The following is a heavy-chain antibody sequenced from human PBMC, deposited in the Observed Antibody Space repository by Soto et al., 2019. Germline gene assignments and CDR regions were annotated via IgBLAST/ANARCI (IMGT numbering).Heavy chain of an antibody. CDR3: ARDQYSSGWFNWFDP. D-gene: IGHD6-19*01. Sequence: PVGSLRLSCAASGFTFSSYSMNWVRQAPGKGLEWVSSISSSSSYIYYADSVKGRFTISRDNAKNSLYLQMNSLRAEDTAVYYCARDQYSSGWFNWFDPWGQGTLVTVSS. CDR2: ISSSSSYI. CDR1: GFTFSSYS. J-gene: IGHJ5*02. V-gene: IGHV3-21*01.